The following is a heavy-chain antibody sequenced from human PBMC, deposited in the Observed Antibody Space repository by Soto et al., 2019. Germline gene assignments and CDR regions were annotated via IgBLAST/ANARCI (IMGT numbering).Heavy chain of an antibody. CDR2: ISPYNDYT. J-gene: IGHJ6*02. CDR3: ARGGFYDNSWGKLSHYGLDV. D-gene: IGHD3-16*01. Sequence: QVQLVQSAAEVKKPGASLKVSCKASGYTFIRYGISWVRLAPGQGLEWMGWISPYNDYTIYAQKLQGRVTITTDTSTRTVYMGLRSLKSDDRAVYYCARGGFYDNSWGKLSHYGLDVWGQGTSVTVSS. V-gene: IGHV1-18*01. CDR1: GYTFIRYG.